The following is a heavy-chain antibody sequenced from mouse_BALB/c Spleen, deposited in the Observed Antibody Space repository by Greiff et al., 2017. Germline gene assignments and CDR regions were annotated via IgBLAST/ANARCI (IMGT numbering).Heavy chain of an antibody. J-gene: IGHJ2*01. CDR2: ISSGGSYT. V-gene: IGHV5-6*01. Sequence: EVQLVESGGGLVKPGGSLKLSCAASGFTFSSYGMSWVRQTPDKRLEWVATISSGGSYTYYPDSVKGRFTISRDNAKNTLYLQMSSLKSEDTAMYYCARLALTTLDYWGQGTTLTVSS. CDR1: GFTFSSYG. CDR3: ARLALTTLDY. D-gene: IGHD1-1*01.